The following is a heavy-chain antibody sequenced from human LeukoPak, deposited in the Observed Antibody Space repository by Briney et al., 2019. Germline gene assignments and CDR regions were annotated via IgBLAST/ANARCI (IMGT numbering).Heavy chain of an antibody. CDR2: ISGSGDGT. CDR1: GFTFNTYA. J-gene: IGHJ4*02. D-gene: IGHD3-10*01. V-gene: IGHV3-23*01. Sequence: GGSLRLSCAASGFTFNTYAVNWVRQAPGKGLEWVSTISGSGDGTYYADSVKGRFTISRDNSKDTLYLQMSSVRVDDTAVYYCARGHYGPDFDYWGQGTLVTVSS. CDR3: ARGHYGPDFDY.